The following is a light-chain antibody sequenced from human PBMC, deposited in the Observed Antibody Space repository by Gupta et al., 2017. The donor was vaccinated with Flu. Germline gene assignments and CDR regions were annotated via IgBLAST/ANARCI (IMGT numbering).Light chain of an antibody. CDR3: QQSYSMPRT. CDR1: QTITRF. Sequence: DILMTQSPSSLSASVGDSVSITRRASQTITRFLQWYQHKPGKAPSLLIHSAFTLQDGVPPRFSGSGSGTEFTLTISGLQPEDFATYYCQQSYSMPRTFGQGTKVEIK. J-gene: IGKJ1*01. V-gene: IGKV1-39*01. CDR2: SAF.